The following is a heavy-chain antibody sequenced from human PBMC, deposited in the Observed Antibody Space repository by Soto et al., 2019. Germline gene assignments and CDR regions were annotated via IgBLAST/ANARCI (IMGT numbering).Heavy chain of an antibody. Sequence: PGGSPRLSCAASGFTFSSYSMNWVRQAPGKGLERVSYITSSSSIIHYADSVKGRFTVSRDNAKDSLYLQMNSLRAEDTAIYYCARVYSSGWFFDYWGQGILVTVSS. CDR1: GFTFSSYS. V-gene: IGHV3-48*01. J-gene: IGHJ4*02. D-gene: IGHD6-19*01. CDR2: ITSSSSII. CDR3: ARVYSSGWFFDY.